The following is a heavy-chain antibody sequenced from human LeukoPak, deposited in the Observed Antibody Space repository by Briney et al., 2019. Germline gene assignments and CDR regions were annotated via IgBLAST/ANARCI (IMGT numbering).Heavy chain of an antibody. CDR1: GGTFSSYA. D-gene: IGHD6-19*01. V-gene: IGHV1-69*04. CDR3: ARDGYSSGWGVFLADY. Sequence: SVKVSCKASGGTFSSYAISWLRQAPGQGLEWMGRIIPILGIANYAQKFQGRVTITADKSTSTDYMELSSLRSEDTAVYYCARDGYSSGWGVFLADYWGQGTLVTVSS. CDR2: IIPILGIA. J-gene: IGHJ4*02.